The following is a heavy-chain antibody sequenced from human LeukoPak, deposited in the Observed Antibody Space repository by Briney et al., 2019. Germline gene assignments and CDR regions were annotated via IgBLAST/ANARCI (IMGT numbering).Heavy chain of an antibody. CDR2: INHSGST. D-gene: IGHD2-2*02. Sequence: SETLSLTCAVYGGSFSGYYWSWIRQPPGKGLEWIGEINHSGSTNYNPSLKSRVTISVDTSKNQFSLKLSSVTAADTAVYYCASRRQGYCSSTSCYTGWFDPWGQGTLVTVSS. J-gene: IGHJ5*02. V-gene: IGHV4-34*01. CDR3: ASRRQGYCSSTSCYTGWFDP. CDR1: GGSFSGYY.